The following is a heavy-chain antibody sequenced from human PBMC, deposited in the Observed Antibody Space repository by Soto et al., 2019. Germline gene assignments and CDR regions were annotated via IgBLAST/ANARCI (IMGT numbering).Heavy chain of an antibody. CDR3: ARYEDY. CDR2: IHGGTGNT. Sequence: ASVKVSCKASGYIFTSHAFHWVRQAPGQSLEWMGWIHGGTGNTRYSQKFQGRVTMTRDIFATTAYMELSSLTSEDTAVYYCARYEDYWGQGTLVTVSS. CDR1: GYIFTSHA. J-gene: IGHJ4*02. D-gene: IGHD3-16*01. V-gene: IGHV1-3*01.